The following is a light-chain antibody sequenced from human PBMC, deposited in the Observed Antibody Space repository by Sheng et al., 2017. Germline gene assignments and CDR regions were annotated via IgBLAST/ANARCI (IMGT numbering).Light chain of an antibody. CDR1: QSISSW. CDR3: LQNNSYPRT. V-gene: IGKV1-5*03. CDR2: KAS. Sequence: DIQMTQSPSTLSASVGDRVTITCRASQSISSWLAWYQQKPGKAPKLLIYKASSLESGVPSRFIGSGSGTEFTLTISSLQPDDFATYYCLQNNSYPRTFGQGTKVEIK. J-gene: IGKJ1*01.